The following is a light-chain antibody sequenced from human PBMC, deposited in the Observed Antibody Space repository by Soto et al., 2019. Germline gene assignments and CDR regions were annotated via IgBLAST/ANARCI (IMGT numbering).Light chain of an antibody. CDR2: VNSDGRH. J-gene: IGLJ3*02. CDR3: QSHDSSLSVLWV. CDR1: SGHSTYA. Sequence: QAVVTQSPSASASLGASVKLTCTLSSGHSTYAIAWHQQQSEKGPRYLMKVNSDGRHIRGGGVPERFSGSSSGAVRYLTISSLQAEDEADYYCQSHDSSLSVLWVFGGGTKLTVL. V-gene: IGLV4-69*02.